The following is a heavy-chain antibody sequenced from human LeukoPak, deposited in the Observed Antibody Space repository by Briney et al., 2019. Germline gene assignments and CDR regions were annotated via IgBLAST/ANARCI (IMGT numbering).Heavy chain of an antibody. J-gene: IGHJ6*02. CDR3: ARSQRKRTNYYYYGLDV. CDR1: GGSISSYY. Sequence: PSETLSLTCTVSGGSISSYYWSWIRQPPGKGLEWIGYIYYSGSTNYNPSLKSRVTISVDTSKNQFSLKLSSVTAADTAVYYCARSQRKRTNYYYYGLDVWGQGTTVTVSS. V-gene: IGHV4-59*08. D-gene: IGHD2-2*01. CDR2: IYYSGST.